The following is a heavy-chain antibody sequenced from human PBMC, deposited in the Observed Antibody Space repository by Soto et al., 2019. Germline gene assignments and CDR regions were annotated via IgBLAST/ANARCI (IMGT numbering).Heavy chain of an antibody. CDR1: GFTFSSYA. CDR2: ISYDGSNK. Sequence: QVQLVESGGGVVQPGRSLRLSCAASGFTFSSYAMHWVRQAPGKGLEWVAVISYDGSNKYYADSVKGRFTISRDNSKNALYLQMNSLRAEDTAVYYCARELGWSVDVWGQGTTVTDSS. D-gene: IGHD2-15*01. CDR3: ARELGWSVDV. J-gene: IGHJ6*02. V-gene: IGHV3-30-3*01.